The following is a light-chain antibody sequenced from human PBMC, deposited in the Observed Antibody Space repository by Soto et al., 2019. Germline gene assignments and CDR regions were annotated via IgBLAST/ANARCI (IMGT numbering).Light chain of an antibody. CDR1: QSISSW. CDR3: QQYTGYFPT. V-gene: IGKV1-5*03. Sequence: DIQMTQSPSTLSASLVYRFTITCRASQSISSWLAWYQQKPGKAPKLLIYKASSLESGVPSTFSGSGSGTEFTLTISSLQPDDFATYYCQQYTGYFPTFGQGTKVDIK. J-gene: IGKJ1*01. CDR2: KAS.